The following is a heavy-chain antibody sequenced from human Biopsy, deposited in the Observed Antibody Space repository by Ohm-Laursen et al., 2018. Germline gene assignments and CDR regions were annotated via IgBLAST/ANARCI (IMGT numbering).Heavy chain of an antibody. Sequence: SLRLSCAAPGFSFSSYGMHWVRQAPGKGLEWVAFIFYDGSNTYYADSVKGQFTISRDNSRDTLYLQMSSLRAEDTAVYYCAKDRYNYTPIGGFSMDVWGQGTTVTVSS. CDR2: IFYDGSNT. V-gene: IGHV3-30*02. D-gene: IGHD5-18*01. J-gene: IGHJ6*02. CDR3: AKDRYNYTPIGGFSMDV. CDR1: GFSFSSYG.